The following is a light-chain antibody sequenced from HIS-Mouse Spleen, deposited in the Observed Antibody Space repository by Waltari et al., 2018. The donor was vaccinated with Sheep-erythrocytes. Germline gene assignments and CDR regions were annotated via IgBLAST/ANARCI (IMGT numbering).Light chain of an antibody. CDR3: CSYAGSYNHV. CDR2: DVS. Sequence: QSALTQPRSVSGSPGQSVTISCTGTSSDVGGYNYVSWYQQYPGKAPKLMIYDVSKRPSGVPDRFSGSKSGNTASLTIYGLQAEDEADYYCCSYAGSYNHVFATGTKVTVL. CDR1: SSDVGGYNY. J-gene: IGLJ1*01. V-gene: IGLV2-11*01.